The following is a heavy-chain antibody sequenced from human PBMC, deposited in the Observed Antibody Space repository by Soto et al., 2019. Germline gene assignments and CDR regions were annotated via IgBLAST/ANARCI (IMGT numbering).Heavy chain of an antibody. V-gene: IGHV4-34*01. D-gene: IGHD3-3*01. J-gene: IGHJ5*02. CDR1: GGSFSGYY. CDR3: ARVSRPYYDFWSGDKMGFPNWFGP. Sequence: SETVSLTCAVYGGSFSGYYWSWIRRPPGEGLEGIGEINHSGSTNYNPSLKSRDTISVDTSKNQFSLKLSAVPASTTAVHYSARVSRPYYDFWSGDKMGFPNWFGPWGQGPLGTVSS. CDR2: INHSGST.